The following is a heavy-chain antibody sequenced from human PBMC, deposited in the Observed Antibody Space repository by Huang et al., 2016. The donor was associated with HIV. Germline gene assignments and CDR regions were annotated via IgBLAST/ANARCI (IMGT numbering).Heavy chain of an antibody. CDR2: MSYDGSNK. CDR3: ARDRRGDY. V-gene: IGHV3-30-3*01. D-gene: IGHD3-10*01. CDR1: GFTFSSYA. Sequence: VQPGRSLRLSCAASGFTFSSYAMHWVRQAPGKGLEGVAIMSYDGSNKYCADSVKGRFTISRDNSKNTLYLQMNSLRAEDTAVYYCARDRRGDYWGQGTLVTVSS. J-gene: IGHJ4*02.